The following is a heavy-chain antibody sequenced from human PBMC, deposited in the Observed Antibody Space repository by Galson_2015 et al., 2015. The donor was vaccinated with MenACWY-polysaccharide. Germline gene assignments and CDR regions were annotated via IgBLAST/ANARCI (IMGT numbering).Heavy chain of an antibody. Sequence: SLRLSCAASAFTVSSNHMCWVRQAPGKGLEWVSVIYSGGSTYYADSVKGRFTISRDKSKNTLYLQMNSLRAEDTALYYCARLAVDNYFDYWGQGTLVAVSS. CDR1: AFTVSSNH. CDR3: ARLAVDNYFDY. V-gene: IGHV3-66*01. CDR2: IYSGGST. J-gene: IGHJ4*02. D-gene: IGHD6-19*01.